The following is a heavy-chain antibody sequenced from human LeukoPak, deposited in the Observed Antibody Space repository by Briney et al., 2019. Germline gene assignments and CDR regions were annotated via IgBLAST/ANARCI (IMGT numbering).Heavy chain of an antibody. Sequence: ASVKVSCKASRYTFTVYYLHCVRQAPGQGLEWMGWINPNSGGTNYAQKFQGRVTMTRDTSISTAYMELSRLRSDDTAVYYCARVAGHVSGTGGAYWGQGTLVTVSS. CDR3: ARVAGHVSGTGGAY. CDR1: RYTFTVYY. J-gene: IGHJ4*02. CDR2: INPNSGGT. V-gene: IGHV1-2*02. D-gene: IGHD3-10*01.